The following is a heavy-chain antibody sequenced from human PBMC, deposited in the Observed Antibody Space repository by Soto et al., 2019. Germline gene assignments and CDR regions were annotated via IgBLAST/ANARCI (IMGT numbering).Heavy chain of an antibody. V-gene: IGHV5-51*01. CDR1: GYSFTSYW. Sequence: GESLKISCKGSGYSFTSYWIGWVRQMPGKDLEWMRIIYPGDSDTRYSPSFQGQVTISADKSISTAYLQWSSLKASDTAMYYCARHARAGSSYSSSWYRDHGMDVWGQGTTVTVSS. D-gene: IGHD6-13*01. J-gene: IGHJ6*02. CDR2: IYPGDSDT. CDR3: ARHARAGSSYSSSWYRDHGMDV.